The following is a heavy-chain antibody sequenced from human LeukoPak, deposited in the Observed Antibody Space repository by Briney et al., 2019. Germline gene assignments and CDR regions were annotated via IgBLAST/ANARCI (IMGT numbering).Heavy chain of an antibody. J-gene: IGHJ4*02. CDR1: GFTFSSYA. CDR3: AKSGILGTYYFDY. Sequence: GGSLRLSCAASGFTFSSYAMSWVRQAPGKGLEWVSAISGSGGSTYYADSVKGRFTISRDNSKSTLYLQMNSLRAEDTAVYYCAKSGILGTYYFDYWGQGTLVTVSS. D-gene: IGHD2-15*01. CDR2: ISGSGGST. V-gene: IGHV3-23*01.